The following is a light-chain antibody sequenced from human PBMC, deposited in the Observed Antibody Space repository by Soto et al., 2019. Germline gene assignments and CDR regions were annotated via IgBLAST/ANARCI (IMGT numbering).Light chain of an antibody. J-gene: IGKJ4*01. CDR2: AAS. CDR1: QSISSY. V-gene: IGKV1-39*01. Sequence: DIQMTQSPASLSASVGYRVTITCRASQSISSYLNLYQQKPGKAPKLLIYAASSLQSGVPSRFSGSGSGTDFTPTISSLQPEDFATYYCQQSYSTPLTFGGGTKVDIK. CDR3: QQSYSTPLT.